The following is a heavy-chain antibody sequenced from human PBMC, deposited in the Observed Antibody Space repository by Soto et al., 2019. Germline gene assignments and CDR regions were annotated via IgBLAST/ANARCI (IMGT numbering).Heavy chain of an antibody. J-gene: IGHJ3*02. Sequence: QVQLQESGPGLVKPSQTLSLTCTVSGGSISSGGYYWSWIRQHPGKGLEWIGYIYYSGSTYYNPSLMSRVTISVDTSKNQFSLKLSSVTAADTAVYYCARDRIIDYGDRLRAFDIWGQGTMVTVSS. V-gene: IGHV4-31*02. D-gene: IGHD4-17*01. CDR2: IYYSGST. CDR3: ARDRIIDYGDRLRAFDI. CDR1: GGSISSGGYY.